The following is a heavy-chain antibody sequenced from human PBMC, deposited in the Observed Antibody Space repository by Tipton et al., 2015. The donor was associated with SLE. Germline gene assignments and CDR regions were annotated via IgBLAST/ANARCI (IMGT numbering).Heavy chain of an antibody. Sequence: SLRLSCATSGFTFSSCAMSWVRQAPGKGLEWASIISGGGDDTYYADSVKGRFTISRDNSKNTLYLQMNSLRAEDTALYYCAKDPSHRKFFDYWGQGTLVTVSS. CDR3: AKDPSHRKFFDY. CDR2: ISGGGDDT. V-gene: IGHV3-23*01. D-gene: IGHD6-6*01. J-gene: IGHJ4*02. CDR1: GFTFSSCA.